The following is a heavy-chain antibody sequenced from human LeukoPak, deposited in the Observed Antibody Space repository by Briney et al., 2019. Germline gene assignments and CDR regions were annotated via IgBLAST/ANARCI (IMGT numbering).Heavy chain of an antibody. Sequence: ASVKVSCKASGGTFSSYAISWVRQAPGQGLEWMGGIIPIFGTANYAQKFQGRVTITTDESTSTAYMELSSLRSEDTAVYNCARGHYYDSSGYLSAFDIWGQGTMVTVSS. V-gene: IGHV1-69*05. J-gene: IGHJ3*02. CDR1: GGTFSSYA. D-gene: IGHD3-22*01. CDR3: ARGHYYDSSGYLSAFDI. CDR2: IIPIFGTA.